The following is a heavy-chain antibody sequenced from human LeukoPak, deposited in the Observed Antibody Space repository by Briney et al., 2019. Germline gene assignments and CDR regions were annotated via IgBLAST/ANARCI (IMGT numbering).Heavy chain of an antibody. CDR1: GYSFTSYG. V-gene: IGHV1-18*01. D-gene: IGHD1-7*01. CDR3: ARYPLSYTGNWHYFFDY. CDR2: ISASNGNT. J-gene: IGHJ4*02. Sequence: ASVKVSCKAPGYSFTSYGITWVRQAPGQGLEWLGWISASNGNTNYAQKLQGRVTMTSDTSTSTAYMDLRSLTPDDTAFYYCARYPLSYTGNWHYFFDYWGQGTLLTVSS.